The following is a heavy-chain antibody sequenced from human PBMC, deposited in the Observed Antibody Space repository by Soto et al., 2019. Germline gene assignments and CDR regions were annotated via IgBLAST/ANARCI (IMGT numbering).Heavy chain of an antibody. J-gene: IGHJ4*02. Sequence: RASVKVSCKAAGYTFSNYGVTWVRQAAGQALEWMGCISTYNDDTNYAQNLQGRITLTTDTSTSTAYMELRSLTLDDTALYFCARGDILTGYFDFWGQGALVTVSS. CDR2: ISTYNDDT. D-gene: IGHD3-9*01. CDR1: GYTFSNYG. CDR3: ARGDILTGYFDF. V-gene: IGHV1-18*04.